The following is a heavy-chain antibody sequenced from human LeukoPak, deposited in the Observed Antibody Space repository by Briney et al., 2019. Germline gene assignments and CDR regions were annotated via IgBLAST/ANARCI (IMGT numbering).Heavy chain of an antibody. D-gene: IGHD6-13*01. Sequence: SETLSLTCTVSGGSISSSYYWGWIRQPPGKGLEWIGSIYYSGSTYYNPSLKSRVTISVDTSKNQFSLKLSSVTAADTAVYYCARDRSAYSGYSSRRGIDYWGLGTLVTVSS. CDR2: IYYSGST. CDR1: GGSISSSYY. J-gene: IGHJ4*02. V-gene: IGHV4-39*07. CDR3: ARDRSAYSGYSSRRGIDY.